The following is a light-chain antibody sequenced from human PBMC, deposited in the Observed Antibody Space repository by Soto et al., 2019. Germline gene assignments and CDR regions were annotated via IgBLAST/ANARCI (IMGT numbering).Light chain of an antibody. CDR1: QSVSSW. Sequence: DILLSQSPSTLSSSVGERATLSCRASQSVSSWLAWYQQKPGKAPRLLIYDASSLEGGVPARFSGSGSGTEFTLTISSLQPDDFATYYCQQYSSYSRTFGQGTRVEIK. V-gene: IGKV1-5*01. CDR3: QQYSSYSRT. CDR2: DAS. J-gene: IGKJ1*01.